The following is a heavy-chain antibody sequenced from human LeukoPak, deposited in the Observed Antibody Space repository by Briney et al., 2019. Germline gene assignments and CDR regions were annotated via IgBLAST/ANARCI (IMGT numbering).Heavy chain of an antibody. D-gene: IGHD5-12*01. Sequence: GGSLRLSCAASGFTFSSYGMHWVRQAPGKGLEGVAFIRYDGSNKYYADSVKGRFTISRDNSKNTLYLQMNSLRAEDTAVYYCAKDVTGDIVATIIDYWGQGTLVTVSS. CDR3: AKDVTGDIVATIIDY. J-gene: IGHJ4*02. V-gene: IGHV3-30*02. CDR2: IRYDGSNK. CDR1: GFTFSSYG.